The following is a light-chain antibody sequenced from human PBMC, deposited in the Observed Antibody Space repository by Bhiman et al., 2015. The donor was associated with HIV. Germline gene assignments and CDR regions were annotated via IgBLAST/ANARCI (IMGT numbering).Light chain of an antibody. CDR3: QSYDSSLSGRV. J-gene: IGLJ3*02. CDR2: GNS. Sequence: QSALTQEASVSGTVGQKVTLSCTGNSNNIGSYDVGWYQQISHGAPKTVMFGNSLPSGVPDRFSGSKSGTSASLAITGLQAEDEADYYCQSYDSSLSGRVFGGGTKLTVL. V-gene: IGLV1-40*01. CDR1: SNNIGSYD.